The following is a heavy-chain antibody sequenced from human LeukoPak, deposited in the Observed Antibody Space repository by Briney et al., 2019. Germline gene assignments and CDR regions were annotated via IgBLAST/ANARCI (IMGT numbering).Heavy chain of an antibody. CDR3: AKHSPIIVVVTAIDY. Sequence: TGGSLRLSCAASGFTFSSYAMSWVRQAPGKGLEWVSAISGSGGSTYYADSVKGRFTISRDNSKNTLYLQMNSLRAEDTAVYYCAKHSPIIVVVTAIDYWGQGTLVTVSS. J-gene: IGHJ4*02. D-gene: IGHD2-21*02. V-gene: IGHV3-23*01. CDR1: GFTFSSYA. CDR2: ISGSGGST.